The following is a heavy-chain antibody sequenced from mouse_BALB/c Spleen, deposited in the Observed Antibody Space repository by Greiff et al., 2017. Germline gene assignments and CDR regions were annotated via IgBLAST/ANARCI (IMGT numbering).Heavy chain of an antibody. CDR1: GFNIKDTY. Sequence: EVQLQQSGAELVKPGASVKLSCTASGFNIKDTYMHWVKQRPEQGLEWIGRIDPANGNTKYDPKFQGKATITADTSSNTAYRQLRSLTSEDTADYYCASYGKYGLDCWGQGSTRTVA. V-gene: IGHV14-3*02. J-gene: IGHJ2*01. D-gene: IGHD2-1*01. CDR2: IDPANGNT. CDR3: ASYGKYGLDC.